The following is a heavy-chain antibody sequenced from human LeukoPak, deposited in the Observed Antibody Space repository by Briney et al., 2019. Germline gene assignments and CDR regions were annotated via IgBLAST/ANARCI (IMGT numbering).Heavy chain of an antibody. CDR2: ISYDGSNK. J-gene: IGHJ3*02. Sequence: GGSLRLSCAASGFTFSSYAMHWVRQAPGKGLEWVAVISYDGSNKYYADSVKGRFNISRDNSKTTLYLQMNSLRAEDKAVYYCARANSRYNWDLNAFDIWGQGTMVTVSS. CDR3: ARANSRYNWDLNAFDI. D-gene: IGHD1-1*01. CDR1: GFTFSSYA. V-gene: IGHV3-30*04.